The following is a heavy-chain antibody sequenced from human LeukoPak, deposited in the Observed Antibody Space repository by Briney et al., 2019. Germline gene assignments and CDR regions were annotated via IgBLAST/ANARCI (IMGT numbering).Heavy chain of an antibody. D-gene: IGHD3-10*01. J-gene: IGHJ4*02. CDR3: ARGPTYGSRSDFLES. CDR2: ISSSSTYI. CDR1: GFTFSSYS. V-gene: IGHV3-21*01. Sequence: GGSLRLSCAASGFTFSSYSMNWVRQAPGKGLEWVSSISSSSTYIYYADSVKGRFTISRDNAKNSLYLQMNSLRAEDTAVYYCARGPTYGSRSDFLESWGLGTLVTVSS.